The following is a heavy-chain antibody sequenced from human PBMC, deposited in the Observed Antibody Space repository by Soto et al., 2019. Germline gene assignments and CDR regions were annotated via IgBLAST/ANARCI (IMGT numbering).Heavy chain of an antibody. CDR1: GFSLSNARMG. Sequence: QVTLKESGPVLVKPTETLTLTCTVSGFSLSNARMGVSWIRQPPGKALEWLAHIFSNDEKSYSTSLKSRLTITKDTSKSQVVLTMTNMDPVDTATYYCARSPMVRGVNTWFDPWGQGTLVTVSS. V-gene: IGHV2-26*01. D-gene: IGHD3-10*01. J-gene: IGHJ5*02. CDR3: ARSPMVRGVNTWFDP. CDR2: IFSNDEK.